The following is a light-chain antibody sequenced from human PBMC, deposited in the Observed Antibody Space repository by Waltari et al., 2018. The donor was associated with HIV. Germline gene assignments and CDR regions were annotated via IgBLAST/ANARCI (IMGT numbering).Light chain of an antibody. CDR2: SNK. Sequence: QSVLTQPPSASGTPGQRVTIPCSGSSSTIGNNPVEWYQHLPGTAPKLLIYSNKQRPSGVPDRISGSKSGTSASLAIGGLQSDDEADYYCASWEDSLHGPVFGGGTKLTVL. CDR3: ASWEDSLHGPV. CDR1: SSTIGNNP. J-gene: IGLJ2*01. V-gene: IGLV1-44*01.